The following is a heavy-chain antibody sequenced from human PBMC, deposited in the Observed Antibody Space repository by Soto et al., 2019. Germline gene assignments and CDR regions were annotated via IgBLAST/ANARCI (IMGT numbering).Heavy chain of an antibody. D-gene: IGHD3-10*01. V-gene: IGHV4-61*01. CDR2: IYYSGST. CDR1: GGSVSSGSYY. Sequence: SETLSLTCTVSGGSVSSGSYYWSWIRRPPGKGLEWIGYIYYSGSTNYNPSLKSRVTISVDTSKNQFSLKLSSVTAADTAVYYCARNHRLYGSGIKYYGKDFWGQGTTVTVSS. CDR3: ARNHRLYGSGIKYYGKDF. J-gene: IGHJ6*02.